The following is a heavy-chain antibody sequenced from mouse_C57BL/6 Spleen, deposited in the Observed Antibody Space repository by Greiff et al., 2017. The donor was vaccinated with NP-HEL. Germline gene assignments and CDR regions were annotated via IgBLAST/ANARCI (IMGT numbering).Heavy chain of an antibody. CDR3: AREDDYFPYAMDY. Sequence: EVKLQESGPGLVKPSQSLSLTCSVTGYSITSGYYWTWIRQFPGNKLEWMGYISYAGSNNYNPSLKNRISITRDTSKNQFFLKLNSVTTEDTATYYCAREDDYFPYAMDYWGQGASVTVSS. V-gene: IGHV3-6*01. CDR2: ISYAGSN. CDR1: GYSITSGYY. J-gene: IGHJ4*01. D-gene: IGHD2-4*01.